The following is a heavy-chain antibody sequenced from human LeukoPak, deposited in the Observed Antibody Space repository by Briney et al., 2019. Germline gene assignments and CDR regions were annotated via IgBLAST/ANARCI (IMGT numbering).Heavy chain of an antibody. J-gene: IGHJ4*02. CDR3: ARLRVSGSPPCYFDY. CDR1: GYSFTSYW. D-gene: IGHD3-10*01. CDR2: IYPGDSDT. V-gene: IGHV5-51*01. Sequence: GESLKISCKGSGYSFTSYWIGWVRQMPGKGLEWMGIIYPGDSDTRYSPSFQGQVTISADKSISTAYLQWSSLKASDTAMYYCARLRVSGSPPCYFDYWGQGTLVTVSS.